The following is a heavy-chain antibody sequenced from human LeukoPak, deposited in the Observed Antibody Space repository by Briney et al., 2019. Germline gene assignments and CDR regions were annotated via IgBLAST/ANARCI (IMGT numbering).Heavy chain of an antibody. CDR2: INHSGST. Sequence: PGGSLRLSCAASGFTFSSYEMNWVRQPPGKGLEWIGQINHSGSTNYNPSLKGRVTISVDTSKNQFSLKLSSVIAADTAVYYCARAKDVVVVPAARAVVDPWGQGTLVTVSS. D-gene: IGHD2-2*01. CDR3: ARAKDVVVVPAARAVVDP. J-gene: IGHJ5*02. CDR1: GFTFSSYE. V-gene: IGHV4-34*01.